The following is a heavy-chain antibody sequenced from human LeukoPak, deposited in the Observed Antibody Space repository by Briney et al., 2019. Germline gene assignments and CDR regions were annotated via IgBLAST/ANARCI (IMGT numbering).Heavy chain of an antibody. CDR2: IYTSGST. CDR3: ARSPYYYDSSGYYGYYFDY. J-gene: IGHJ4*02. D-gene: IGHD3-22*01. V-gene: IGHV4-61*02. Sequence: SETLSLTCTVSGGSISSGSYYWSWIRQPAGKGLEWIGRIYTSGSTNYNPSLKSRVTISVDTSKNQFSLKLSSVTAADTAVYYCARSPYYYDSSGYYGYYFDYWGQGTLVTVSS. CDR1: GGSISSGSYY.